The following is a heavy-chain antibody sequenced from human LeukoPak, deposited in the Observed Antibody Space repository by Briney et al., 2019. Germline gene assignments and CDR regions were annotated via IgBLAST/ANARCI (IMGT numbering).Heavy chain of an antibody. Sequence: WETLSLTCAVYGGSFSGYYWSWIRQPTGKGLEWNGEINHSGSTNYNPSLKSRVTISVDTSKNQFSLKLSSVTAADTAVYYCARGRRTSGWYGYWGQGTLVTVSS. CDR3: ARGRRTSGWYGY. CDR1: GGSFSGYY. J-gene: IGHJ4*02. CDR2: INHSGST. D-gene: IGHD6-19*01. V-gene: IGHV4-34*01.